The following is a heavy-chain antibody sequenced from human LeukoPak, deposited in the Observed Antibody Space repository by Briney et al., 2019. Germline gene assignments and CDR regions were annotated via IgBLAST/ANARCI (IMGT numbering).Heavy chain of an antibody. J-gene: IGHJ4*02. CDR1: GYTFSSYG. CDR2: ISSYSGNT. V-gene: IGHV1-18*01. CDR3: AREGQSGATKN. Sequence: ASVKVSFKASGYTFSSYGINWVRQAPGQGLEWMGWISSYSGNTDYAQKLQGRVTMTTDTSTSTAYMELRSLRSDDTAVYYCAREGQSGATKNWGQGTLVTVSS. D-gene: IGHD4/OR15-4a*01.